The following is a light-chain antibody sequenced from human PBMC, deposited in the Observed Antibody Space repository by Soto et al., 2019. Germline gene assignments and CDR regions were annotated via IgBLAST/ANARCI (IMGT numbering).Light chain of an antibody. CDR3: MQALQART. V-gene: IGKV2-28*01. CDR1: QSLLHPNGKYY. Sequence: IVMTQSPISLPVTPGETASISCRSSQSLLHPNGKYYLDWYLQKPGQSPQLLIYLGSIRASGVPDRFSGRGSGADFTLQISRVEAEDVGVYFGMQALQARTFGQGTKLEIK. CDR2: LGS. J-gene: IGKJ2*01.